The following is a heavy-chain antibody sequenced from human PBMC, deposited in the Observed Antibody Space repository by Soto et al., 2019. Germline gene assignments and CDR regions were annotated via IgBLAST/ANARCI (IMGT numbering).Heavy chain of an antibody. V-gene: IGHV3-23*01. CDR1: GLTFSTYA. Sequence: EVHLLESGGDLVQPGGSLRLSCTASGLTFSTYAMSWVRQAPGKGLEWVSAIGGSGTGGRTYYADSVKARFTISRDNSKNTVYLQMNSSRADDTAVYYWAKSPGGLDGYNSDYYGMDVWGQGTTVTVSS. CDR3: AKSPGGLDGYNSDYYGMDV. D-gene: IGHD5-12*01. J-gene: IGHJ6*02. CDR2: IGGSGTGGRT.